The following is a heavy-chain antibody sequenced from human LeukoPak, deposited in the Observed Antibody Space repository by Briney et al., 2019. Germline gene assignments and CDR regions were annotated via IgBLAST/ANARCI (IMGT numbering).Heavy chain of an antibody. CDR3: ARVGGYSCGPEPDY. CDR1: GGSISSSSYY. J-gene: IGHJ4*02. V-gene: IGHV4-39*07. CDR2: IYYSGST. Sequence: PSETLSLTCTVSGGSISSSSYYWDWIRQPPGKGLEWIGSIYYSGSTYYNPSLKSRVTISVDTSKNQFSLKLSSVTAADTAVYYCARVGGYSCGPEPDYWGQGTLVTVSS. D-gene: IGHD5-18*01.